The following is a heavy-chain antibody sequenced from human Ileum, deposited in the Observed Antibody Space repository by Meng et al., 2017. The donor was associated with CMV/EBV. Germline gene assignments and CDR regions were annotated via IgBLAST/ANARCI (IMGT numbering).Heavy chain of an antibody. J-gene: IGHJ5*01. V-gene: IGHV5-51*01. D-gene: IGHD4-23*01. CDR2: IYPGDSDT. CDR1: GYSFTNYW. Sequence: KVSCKASGYSFTNYWIAWVRQMPGKGLELMGTIYPGDSDTRYSPSFQGQVSISVDKSVNTADLQWNNLKASDSAIYYCARRGGGNAFINHWFDSWGQGTLVTVSS. CDR3: ARRGGGNAFINHWFDS.